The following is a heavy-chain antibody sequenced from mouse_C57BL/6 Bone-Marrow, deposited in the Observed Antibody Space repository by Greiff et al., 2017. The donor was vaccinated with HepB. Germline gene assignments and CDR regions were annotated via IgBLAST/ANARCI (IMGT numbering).Heavy chain of an antibody. D-gene: IGHD2-4*01. CDR3: ARGGRDYDYEKKFAY. CDR1: GYTFTSYW. J-gene: IGHJ3*01. Sequence: QVQLQQPGAELVKPGASVKVSCKASGYTFTSYWMHWVKQRPGQGLEWIGRIHPSDSDTNYNQKFKGKATLTVDKSSSTAYMQLSSLTSEDSAVYYCARGGRDYDYEKKFAYWGQGTLVTVSA. CDR2: IHPSDSDT. V-gene: IGHV1-74*01.